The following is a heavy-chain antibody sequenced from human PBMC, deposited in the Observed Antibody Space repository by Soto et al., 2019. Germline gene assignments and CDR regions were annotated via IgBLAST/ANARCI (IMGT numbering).Heavy chain of an antibody. V-gene: IGHV1-69*01. CDR1: GVTFSSYP. J-gene: IGHJ4*02. Sequence: QVQLVQSGAEVKRAGSSVKVSCKASGVTFSSYPISWVRQAPGQGLEWMGGIIPITGTIQYAQKFQGRLTVTADESTTPAYMELVSLESADTAVYYCARLWDSTHGFNFDYWGQGTLVTVSS. CDR3: ARLWDSTHGFNFDY. CDR2: IIPITGTI. D-gene: IGHD1-26*01.